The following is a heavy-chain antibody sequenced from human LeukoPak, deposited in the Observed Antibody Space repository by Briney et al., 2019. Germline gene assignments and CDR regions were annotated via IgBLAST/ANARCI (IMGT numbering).Heavy chain of an antibody. J-gene: IGHJ4*02. D-gene: IGHD2-15*01. CDR3: AKVREDIVVVVAATDPLDY. CDR2: ISSSSSTI. CDR1: GFTFSSYS. V-gene: IGHV3-48*04. Sequence: GGSLRLSCAASGFTFSSYSMNWVRQAPGKGLEWVSYISSSSSTIYYADSVKGRFTISRDNAKNSLYLQMNSLRAEDTAVYYCAKVREDIVVVVAATDPLDYWGQGTLVTVSS.